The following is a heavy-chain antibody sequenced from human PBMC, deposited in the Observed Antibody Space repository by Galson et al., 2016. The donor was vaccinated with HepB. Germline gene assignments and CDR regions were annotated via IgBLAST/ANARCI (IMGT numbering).Heavy chain of an antibody. Sequence: LRLSCAASGFNLSRYDMNWVRQAPEKGLEWVAYISFTGNTIYYADSVKGRFTISRDNAKTSLFLQLSSLRVEDTAVYYCARVGATRSGFDYWGQGTLVTVSS. V-gene: IGHV3-48*03. D-gene: IGHD1-26*01. J-gene: IGHJ4*02. CDR2: ISFTGNTI. CDR3: ARVGATRSGFDY. CDR1: GFNLSRYD.